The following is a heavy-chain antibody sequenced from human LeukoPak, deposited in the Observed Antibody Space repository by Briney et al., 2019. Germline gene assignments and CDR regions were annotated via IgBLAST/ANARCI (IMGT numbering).Heavy chain of an antibody. CDR1: GFSFAQFT. D-gene: IGHD6-6*01. CDR3: VKETIFYSSSSYFDS. V-gene: IGHV3-43*01. CDR2: ITYAGETT. J-gene: IGHJ4*02. Sequence: PGGSLRLSCAASGFSFAQFTMHWVRQAPGKGLEWISLITYAGETTLYADSVRGRFTVSRDNSQNSLFLQMDSLRAEDTALYYCVKETIFYSSSSYFDSWGQGTLVTVS.